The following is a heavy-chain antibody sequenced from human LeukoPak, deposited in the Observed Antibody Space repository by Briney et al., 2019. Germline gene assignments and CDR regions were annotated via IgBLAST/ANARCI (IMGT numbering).Heavy chain of an antibody. CDR2: IWYAGSNK. V-gene: IGHV3-33*06. D-gene: IGHD7-27*01. CDR3: AKDRETWGSSGFDY. J-gene: IGHJ4*02. CDR1: GFTFSSYG. Sequence: GGSLRLSCAASGFTFSSYGMHWVRQAPGKGLEWVAVIWYAGSNKYYADSVKGRFTISRDNSKNTLYLQMNSLRAEDTAVYYCAKDRETWGSSGFDYWGQGTLVTVSS.